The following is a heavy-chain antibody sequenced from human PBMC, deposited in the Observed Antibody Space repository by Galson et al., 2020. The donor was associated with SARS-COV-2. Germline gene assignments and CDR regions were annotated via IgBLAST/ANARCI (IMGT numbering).Heavy chain of an antibody. CDR1: GFTFSDYY. D-gene: IGHD5-12*01. V-gene: IGHV3-11*01. J-gene: IGHJ4*02. CDR3: ARVDYDYYFDY. CDR2: ISSSSSTI. Sequence: GGSLRLSCAASGFTFSDYYMSWIRQAPGKGLEWVSYISSSSSTIYYADSVKGRFTISRDNAKNSLYLQMNSLRAEDTAVYYCARVDYDYYFDYWGQGTLVTVSS.